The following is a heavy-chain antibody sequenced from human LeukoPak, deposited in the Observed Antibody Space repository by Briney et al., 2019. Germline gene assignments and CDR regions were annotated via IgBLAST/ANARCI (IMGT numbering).Heavy chain of an antibody. CDR1: GFTFGGYG. Sequence: GGSLRLSCAGSGFTFGGYGMHWFRQTPGKGLEWVAVIAYDGSRAFYADSVKGRFTISRDNSKNTMSVQMDDLRAEDTAVYYCARAAGHYFDYWGQGSLVTVSS. D-gene: IGHD3-10*01. V-gene: IGHV3-33*01. CDR2: IAYDGSRA. CDR3: ARAAGHYFDY. J-gene: IGHJ4*02.